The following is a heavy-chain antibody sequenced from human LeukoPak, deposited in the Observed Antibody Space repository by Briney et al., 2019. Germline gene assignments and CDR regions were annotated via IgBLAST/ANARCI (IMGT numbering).Heavy chain of an antibody. Sequence: SVKVSCKASGGTFSSYAISWVRQAPGQGLEWMGGIIPIFGTANYAQKFQGRVTITADESTSTAYMELSSLRSEDTAVYYCARGYYDSSGYGAFDIWGQGTMVTVSS. CDR3: ARGYYDSSGYGAFDI. J-gene: IGHJ3*02. V-gene: IGHV1-69*01. D-gene: IGHD3-22*01. CDR1: GGTFSSYA. CDR2: IIPIFGTA.